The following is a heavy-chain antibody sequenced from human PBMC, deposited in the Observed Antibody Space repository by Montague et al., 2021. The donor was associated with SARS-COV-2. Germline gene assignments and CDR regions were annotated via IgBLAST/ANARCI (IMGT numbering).Heavy chain of an antibody. CDR1: GGSISSSSYY. J-gene: IGHJ6*02. D-gene: IGHD6-13*01. Sequence: SETLSLTCTVSGGSISSSSYYWGWIRQPPGKGLEWIGSIYYSGSTYYNPSLKSRVTISVDTSKNQFSLKLSSVTAADTAVYYCARVGRQQLVRLSGMDVWGQGIPVTVSS. CDR3: ARVGRQQLVRLSGMDV. V-gene: IGHV4-39*07. CDR2: IYYSGST.